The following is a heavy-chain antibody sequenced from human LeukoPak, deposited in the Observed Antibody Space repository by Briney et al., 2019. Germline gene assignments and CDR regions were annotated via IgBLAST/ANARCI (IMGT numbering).Heavy chain of an antibody. D-gene: IGHD4-23*01. V-gene: IGHV3-48*01. Sequence: GGSLRLSCAASGFTFSSHSMNWVRQTPGKGLEWVSYISSGSSARYYADSVKGRFTISRDDARNSLYLQMNSLRAEDTAVYYCARAGVLDGGNNFDYWGQGTLVTVSS. J-gene: IGHJ4*02. CDR3: ARAGVLDGGNNFDY. CDR2: ISSGSSAR. CDR1: GFTFSSHS.